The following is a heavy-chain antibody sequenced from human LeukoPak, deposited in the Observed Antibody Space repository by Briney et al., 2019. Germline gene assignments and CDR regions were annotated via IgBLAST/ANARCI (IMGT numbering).Heavy chain of an antibody. CDR1: GGSISSYY. D-gene: IGHD3-22*01. Sequence: PSETLPLTCTVSGGSISSYYWGWIRQPPGKGLGWIGYIYYSGSTNYNPSLKSRVTISVDTSKNQFSLKLSSVTAADTAVYYCARSYDSSGYYKPDRNAFDIWGQGTMVTVSS. CDR3: ARSYDSSGYYKPDRNAFDI. J-gene: IGHJ3*02. CDR2: IYYSGST. V-gene: IGHV4-59*01.